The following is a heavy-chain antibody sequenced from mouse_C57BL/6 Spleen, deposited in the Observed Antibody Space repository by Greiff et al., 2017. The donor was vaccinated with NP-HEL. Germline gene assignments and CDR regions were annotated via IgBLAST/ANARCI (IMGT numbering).Heavy chain of an antibody. Sequence: VQLQQSGAELVKPGASVKLSCKASGYTFTSYWMHWVKQRPGRGLEWIGRIDPNSGGTKYNEKFKSKATLTVDKPSSTAYMQLSSLTSEDSAVYYCARKALFITTVVAPFDYWGQGTTLTVSS. CDR2: IDPNSGGT. J-gene: IGHJ2*01. CDR3: ARKALFITTVVAPFDY. V-gene: IGHV1-72*01. CDR1: GYTFTSYW. D-gene: IGHD1-1*01.